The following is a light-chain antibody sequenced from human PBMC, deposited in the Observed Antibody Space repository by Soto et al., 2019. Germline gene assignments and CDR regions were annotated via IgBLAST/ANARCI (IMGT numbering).Light chain of an antibody. CDR3: QSYDSSLTTFV. CDR2: GDN. CDR1: SSNIGAEYD. J-gene: IGLJ1*01. Sequence: QRVAISCTGSSSNIGAEYDVHWYQQLPGTAPKRLIYGDNNRPSGVPDRFSGSKSGTSASLAITGLQPEDEADYYCQSYDSSLTTFVFGTGTKVTVL. V-gene: IGLV1-40*01.